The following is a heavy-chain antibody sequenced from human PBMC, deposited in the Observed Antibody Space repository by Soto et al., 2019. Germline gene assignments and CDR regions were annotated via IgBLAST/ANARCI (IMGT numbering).Heavy chain of an antibody. V-gene: IGHV4-59*01. CDR3: ARDASGHDFWDGPWYFDS. J-gene: IGHJ4*02. CDR2: VYYIGST. D-gene: IGHD3-3*01. CDR1: GGSISSSY. Sequence: QVQLQESGPGLVKPSETLSFTCTVSGGSISSSYWSWIRQPPGKGLEWLGYVYYIGSTKYNPSLKNRITISVDTSQNQFSLKLESVTAADTALYYCARDASGHDFWDGPWYFDSWGQGTLVTVSS.